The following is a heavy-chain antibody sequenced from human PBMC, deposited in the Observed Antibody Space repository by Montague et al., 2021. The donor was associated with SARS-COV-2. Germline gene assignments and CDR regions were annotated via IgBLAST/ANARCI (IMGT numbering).Heavy chain of an antibody. V-gene: IGHV3-74*01. D-gene: IGHD3-10*01. Sequence: SLRLSCAASGFTVSNYWMHWVRQAPGKGLLWPSHINGYETIINCVDSVKGRFTISRDSAKNTLYLQMNSLRLEDTAVYYCARGGSFGLDSWGQGTLVTVSS. CDR1: GFTVSNYW. J-gene: IGHJ4*02. CDR2: INGYETII. CDR3: ARGGSFGLDS.